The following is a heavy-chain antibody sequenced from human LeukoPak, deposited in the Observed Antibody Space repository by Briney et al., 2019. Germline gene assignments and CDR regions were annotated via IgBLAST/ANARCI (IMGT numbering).Heavy chain of an antibody. D-gene: IGHD3-22*01. Sequence: QPGGSLRLSCAASGFTFSSYGMHWVRQAPGKGLEWVSGISWNSGSIGYADSVKGRFTISRDNAKNSLYLQMNSLRAEDTALYYCAKDMSYYYDSSGYTLDYWGQGTLVTVSS. CDR1: GFTFSSYG. CDR3: AKDMSYYYDSSGYTLDY. CDR2: ISWNSGSI. V-gene: IGHV3-9*01. J-gene: IGHJ4*02.